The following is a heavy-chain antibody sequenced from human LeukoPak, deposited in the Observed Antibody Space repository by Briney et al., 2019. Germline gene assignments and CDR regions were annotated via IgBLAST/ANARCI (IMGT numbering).Heavy chain of an antibody. CDR1: GFSISSYA. D-gene: IGHD3-3*01. Sequence: GGSLRLSCATSGFSISSYAMSWVRQAPGKGLEWVAIVSGSGRGTYYADSVKDRFTVSRDFFTSTLYLNMTRLRAEDTAVYYCARVGNDFWSGYSIDYWGQGTLVTVSS. J-gene: IGHJ4*02. CDR2: VSGSGRGT. V-gene: IGHV3-23*01. CDR3: ARVGNDFWSGYSIDY.